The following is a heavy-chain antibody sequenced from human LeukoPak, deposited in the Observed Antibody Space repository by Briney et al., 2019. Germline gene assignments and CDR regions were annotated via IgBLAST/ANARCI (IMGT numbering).Heavy chain of an antibody. D-gene: IGHD2-2*01. J-gene: IGHJ6*02. CDR1: GFTLDDYA. V-gene: IGHV3-9*01. CDR2: ITWNTGNI. Sequence: GRSLRLSCAASGFTLDDYAMHWVRQAPGKGLEWVSGITWNTGNIGYADSVKGRFTISRDNAKNSLYLQMNGLRVEDTALYYCAKAPAYYFYGMDVWGQGTTVAVSS. CDR3: AKAPAYYFYGMDV.